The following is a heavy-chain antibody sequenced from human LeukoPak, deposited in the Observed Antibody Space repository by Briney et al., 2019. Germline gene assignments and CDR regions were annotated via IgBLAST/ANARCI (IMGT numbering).Heavy chain of an antibody. V-gene: IGHV3-48*01. Sequence: GRSLRLSCAASGFMFDTYIMTWVRQAPGKGLEWISYINSINAVYYTDSVQGRFNISRDNAKNSLYLQMNSLGVEDTAMYYCARVSARGYDYWGRGTLVTVSS. D-gene: IGHD5-18*01. CDR1: GFMFDTYI. CDR3: ARVSARGYDY. J-gene: IGHJ4*02. CDR2: INSINAV.